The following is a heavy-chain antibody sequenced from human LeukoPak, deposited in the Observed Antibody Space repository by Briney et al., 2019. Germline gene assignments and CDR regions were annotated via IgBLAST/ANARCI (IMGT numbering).Heavy chain of an antibody. V-gene: IGHV3-23*01. J-gene: IGHJ5*02. CDR2: ITGDGAYT. CDR3: AKRNSFSSGWLTA. Sequence: PGGSLRLSCAASGFTFSDYSMTWVRQAPGKGLEWVSAITGDGAYTDYADSVKGRFTISRDDPNNALYLQMNSLRAEDTAVYYCAKRNSFSSGWLTAWGQGTLVTVSS. D-gene: IGHD6-19*01. CDR1: GFTFSDYS.